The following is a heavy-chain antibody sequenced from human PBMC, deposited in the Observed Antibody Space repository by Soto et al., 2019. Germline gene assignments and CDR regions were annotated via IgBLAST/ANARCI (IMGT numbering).Heavy chain of an antibody. D-gene: IGHD6-13*01. CDR2: VSSTGSS. V-gene: IGHV4-4*07. CDR3: ARGVPAAGTDWFDP. Sequence: PSETLSLTCTVSGDSISNYYWSWIRQSAEKRLEWIGRVSSTGSSYYNPSLKSRVTISVDTSKNQVSLNLTSVTAADTAVYYCARGVPAAGTDWFDPWGQGTLLTVSS. CDR1: GDSISNYY. J-gene: IGHJ5*02.